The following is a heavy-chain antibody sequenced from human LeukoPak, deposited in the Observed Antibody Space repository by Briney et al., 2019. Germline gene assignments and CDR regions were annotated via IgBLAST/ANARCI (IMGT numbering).Heavy chain of an antibody. CDR3: AKDVRRCNGACT. CDR1: GFTFSTYS. CDR2: ISATGGDT. D-gene: IGHD2-8*01. V-gene: IGHV3-23*01. J-gene: IGHJ5*02. Sequence: GGSLRLSCAASGFTFSTYSFSWVRQAPGKGLEWVSGISATGGDTYYADSVKGRFTISRDNSRNTVSLQMNSLRVDDTATYYCAKDVRRCNGACTWGQGTLVTVSS.